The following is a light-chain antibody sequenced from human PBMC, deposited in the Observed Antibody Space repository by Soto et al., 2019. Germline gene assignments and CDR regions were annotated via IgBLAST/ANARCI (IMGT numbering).Light chain of an antibody. CDR2: KAS. Sequence: DIQMTQSPSTLSASVGDRVTITCRASQSINSWLAWYQQKAGKAPKLLIHKASNLESGVPSRFSGSESGTEFTLTISSLQPDDFAAYYCQQYNTYPWTFGQGTKVEI. V-gene: IGKV1-5*03. CDR3: QQYNTYPWT. J-gene: IGKJ1*01. CDR1: QSINSW.